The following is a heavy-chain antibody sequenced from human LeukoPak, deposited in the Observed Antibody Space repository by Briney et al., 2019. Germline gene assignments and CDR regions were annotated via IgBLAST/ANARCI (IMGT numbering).Heavy chain of an antibody. V-gene: IGHV3-21*01. CDR3: AGDVESDIVVVPATGGAFDI. Sequence: GGSLRLSRAASGFTFSSYSMNWVRQAPGKGLEWVSSISSSSSYIYYADSVKGRFTISRDNAKNSLYLQMNSLRAEDTAVYYCAGDVESDIVVVPATGGAFDIWGQGTMVTVSS. J-gene: IGHJ3*02. CDR1: GFTFSSYS. CDR2: ISSSSSYI. D-gene: IGHD2-2*01.